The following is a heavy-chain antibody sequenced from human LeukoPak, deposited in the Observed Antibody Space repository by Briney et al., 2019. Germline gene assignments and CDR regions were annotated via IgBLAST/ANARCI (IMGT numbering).Heavy chain of an antibody. D-gene: IGHD6-13*01. CDR1: GYTFTGYY. J-gene: IGHJ5*02. CDR2: INAGNGNT. CDR3: AHWGIAASLDP. V-gene: IGHV1-3*01. Sequence: ASVKVSCKASGYTFTGYYMHWVRQAPGQGLEWMGWINAGNGNTKYSQKFQGRVTITRDTSASTAYMELSSLRSEDTAVYYCAHWGIAASLDPWGQGTLVTVSS.